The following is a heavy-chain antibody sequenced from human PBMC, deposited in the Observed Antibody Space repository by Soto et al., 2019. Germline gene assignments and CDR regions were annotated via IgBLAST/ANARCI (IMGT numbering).Heavy chain of an antibody. J-gene: IGHJ4*02. D-gene: IGHD3-16*01. CDR1: GDSISSNSAA. V-gene: IGHV6-1*01. CDR3: ARDKRVGALVDY. CDR2: TYYRSSWFY. Sequence: SQTLSLTCAISGDSISSNSAAWNWIRQSPSRGLEWLGRTYYRSSWFYDYAVSLKSRITINADASKNQFSLQLNSVTPDDTAMYYCARDKRVGALVDYWGPRTLVTVSS.